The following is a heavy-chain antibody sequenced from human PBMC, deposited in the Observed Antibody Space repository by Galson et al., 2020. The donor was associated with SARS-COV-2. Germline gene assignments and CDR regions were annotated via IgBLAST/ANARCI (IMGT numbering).Heavy chain of an antibody. J-gene: IGHJ4*02. D-gene: IGHD3-22*01. CDR1: GFTFSSYA. CDR3: AKVRDKWLFPRGFDY. Sequence: TGGSLRLSCAASGFTFSSYAMSWVRQAPGKGLEWVSAISGSGGSTYYADSVKGRFTISRDNSKNTLYLQMNSLRAEDTAVYYCAKVRDKWLFPRGFDYWGQGTLVTVSS. V-gene: IGHV3-23*01. CDR2: ISGSGGST.